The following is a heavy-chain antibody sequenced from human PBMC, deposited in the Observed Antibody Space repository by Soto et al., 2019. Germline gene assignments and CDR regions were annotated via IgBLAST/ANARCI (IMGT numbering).Heavy chain of an antibody. Sequence: SLRLSCAASGFTFSSYSMNWVRQAPGKGLDWVSSISSSSSYIYYADSVKGRFTISRDHAKNSLYLQMNSLRAEDTAVYYCARGGVPGGFDYWGQGTLVTVSS. CDR2: ISSSSSYI. V-gene: IGHV3-21*01. CDR1: GFTFSSYS. J-gene: IGHJ4*02. D-gene: IGHD3-10*01. CDR3: ARGGVPGGFDY.